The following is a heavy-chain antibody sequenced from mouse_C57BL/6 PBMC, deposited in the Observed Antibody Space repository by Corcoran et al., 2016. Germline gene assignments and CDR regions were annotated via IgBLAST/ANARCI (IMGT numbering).Heavy chain of an antibody. Sequence: QVQLQQSGPELVKPGASVKISCKASVYTFTDYYINWVKQRPGQGLAWIGWIFPGRGSTYYNEKFKGKATLTVDKSSSTAYMLLSSLTSEDSAVYFCARQGLGPAWFAYWGQGTLVTVSA. J-gene: IGHJ3*01. CDR2: IFPGRGST. CDR1: VYTFTDYY. V-gene: IGHV1-75*01. CDR3: ARQGLGPAWFAY. D-gene: IGHD4-1*01.